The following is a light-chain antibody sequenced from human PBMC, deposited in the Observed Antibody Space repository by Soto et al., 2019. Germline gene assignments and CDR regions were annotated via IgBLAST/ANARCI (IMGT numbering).Light chain of an antibody. CDR1: SSDVGIYNY. CDR2: EVT. V-gene: IGLV2-14*01. CDR3: VSFTTSKSYV. J-gene: IGLJ1*01. Sequence: QSVLTQPASVSGSPGQSIAISCTGSSSDVGIYNYVSWYQQHPGKVPKLIIYEVTNRPSGVSNRFSGSKSGNTASLTISGLQAEDEADYYCVSFTTSKSYVFGTGTKVTVL.